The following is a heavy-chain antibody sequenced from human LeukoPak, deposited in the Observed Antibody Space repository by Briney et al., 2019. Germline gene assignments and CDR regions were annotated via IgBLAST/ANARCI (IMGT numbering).Heavy chain of an antibody. CDR1: GYTFTSYG. V-gene: IGHV1-69*06. CDR3: ARDQGPFYDVLTGYYPTEY. D-gene: IGHD3-9*01. Sequence: GASVKVSCKASGYTFTSYGISWVRQAPGQGLEWMGGIIPIFGTANYAQKFQGRVTITADKSTGTAYMELSSLRSEDTAVYYCARDQGPFYDVLTGYYPTEYWGQGTLVTVSS. CDR2: IIPIFGTA. J-gene: IGHJ4*02.